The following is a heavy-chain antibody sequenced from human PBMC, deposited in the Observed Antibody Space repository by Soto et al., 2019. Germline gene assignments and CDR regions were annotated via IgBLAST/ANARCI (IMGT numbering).Heavy chain of an antibody. CDR1: GFTVSSKC. CDR2: IYSDDST. J-gene: IGHJ4*02. CDR3: ARCEGDSSGSYFDY. Sequence: GGSLRLSCAASGFTVSSKCVSWVRQAPGKGLEWVSLIYSDDSTYYADSVKGRFTISRDNSKNTLYLQMNSLRAEDTAAYYCARCEGDSSGSYFDYWGQGALVTVSS. D-gene: IGHD3-22*01. V-gene: IGHV3-66*01.